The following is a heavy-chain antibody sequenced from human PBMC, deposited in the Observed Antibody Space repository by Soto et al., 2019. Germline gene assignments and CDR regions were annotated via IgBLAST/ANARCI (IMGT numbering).Heavy chain of an antibody. CDR3: ARDLSWGSNWYYYMDV. Sequence: PEGSLRLSCAASGFTFSSYAMSWVRQAPGKGLEWVSDISGSSGSIYYADSVKGRFTISRDNARNTLYLQMNSLRAEDTAVYYCARDLSWGSNWYYYMDVWGKGTTVTVSS. J-gene: IGHJ6*03. D-gene: IGHD7-27*01. CDR1: GFTFSSYA. V-gene: IGHV3-23*01. CDR2: ISGSSGSI.